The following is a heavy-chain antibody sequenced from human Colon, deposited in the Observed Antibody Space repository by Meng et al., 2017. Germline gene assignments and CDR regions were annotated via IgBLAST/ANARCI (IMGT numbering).Heavy chain of an antibody. CDR2: ISHDDGNL. Sequence: GESLKISCATSGFTFRNYAMHWVRQAPGKGLEWITLISHDDGNLQYSCSVRGRFTISRDNSKNTLYLQMDSLRDEDTAFYYCARGNGWGSYIIDYWGQGTLVTVSS. CDR1: GFTFRNYA. V-gene: IGHV3-30*04. D-gene: IGHD3-10*01. J-gene: IGHJ4*02. CDR3: ARGNGWGSYIIDY.